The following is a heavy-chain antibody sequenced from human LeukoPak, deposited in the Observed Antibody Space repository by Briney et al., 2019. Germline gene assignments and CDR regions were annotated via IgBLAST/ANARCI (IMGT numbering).Heavy chain of an antibody. CDR3: ARVGYDILTGYYGDAFDI. V-gene: IGHV4-59*01. CDR1: GGSFSGYY. CDR2: IYYSGST. D-gene: IGHD3-9*01. Sequence: SETLSLTCAVYGGSFSGYYWSWIRQPPGKGLEWIGYIYYSGSTNYNPSLKSRVTISVDTSKNQFSLKLSSVTAADTAVYYCARVGYDILTGYYGDAFDIWGQGTMVTVSS. J-gene: IGHJ3*02.